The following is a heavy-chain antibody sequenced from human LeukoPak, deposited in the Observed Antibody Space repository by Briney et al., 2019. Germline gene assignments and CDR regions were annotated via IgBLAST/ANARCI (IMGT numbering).Heavy chain of an antibody. D-gene: IGHD6-13*01. CDR2: ISSSGSTI. CDR3: AREPTYSSSWYASCDY. CDR1: GFTFSSYE. J-gene: IGHJ4*02. V-gene: IGHV3-48*03. Sequence: GGSLRLSCAASGFTFSSYEMNWVRQAPGKGLEWVSYISSSGSTIYYADSVKGRFTISRDNAKNSLYLQMNSLRAEDTAVYYCAREPTYSSSWYASCDYWGQGTLVTVSS.